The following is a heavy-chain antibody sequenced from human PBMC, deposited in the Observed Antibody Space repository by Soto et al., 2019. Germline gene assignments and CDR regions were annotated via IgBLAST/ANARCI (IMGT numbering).Heavy chain of an antibody. D-gene: IGHD3-16*01. CDR2: FYYSGST. CDR1: GGSISSGPYS. V-gene: IGHV4-39*07. Sequence: QLQLQESGPGLVKPSETLSLTCTVSGGSISSGPYSWGWIRQPPGKGLEWIGTFYYSGSTRYNPSREARLTFSGDTPKTIFSWGGTLVPAAAPVFYYGGRKGGFCTFGGCNGDSVWAVGGRGTTVPVS. CDR3: GRKGGFCTFGGCNGDSVWAV. J-gene: IGHJ6*02.